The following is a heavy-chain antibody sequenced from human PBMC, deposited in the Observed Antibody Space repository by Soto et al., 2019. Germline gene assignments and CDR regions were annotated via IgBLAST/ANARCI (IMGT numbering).Heavy chain of an antibody. Sequence: EVQLVESGGGLVKPGGSLRLSCAASGFTFSNAWMSWVRQAPGKGLEWVGRIKSKTDGGTTDYAAPVKGRYTISRDDSKNTLYLQMNSLKTEDTAVYYCTTSFVATIEDYWGQGTLVTVSS. J-gene: IGHJ4*02. V-gene: IGHV3-15*01. CDR2: IKSKTDGGTT. CDR1: GFTFSNAW. D-gene: IGHD5-12*01. CDR3: TTSFVATIEDY.